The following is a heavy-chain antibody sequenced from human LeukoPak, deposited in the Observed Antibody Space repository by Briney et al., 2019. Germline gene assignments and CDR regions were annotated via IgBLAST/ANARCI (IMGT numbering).Heavy chain of an antibody. Sequence: VKVSCKVSGYTFTDYYMHWVQQAPGKGVEWMGLVDPEDGETIYAEKFQGRVTITADTSTDTAYMELSSLRSEDTAVYYCATDMAHYMDVWGKGTTVTVSS. CDR1: GYTFTDYY. CDR3: ATDMAHYMDV. D-gene: IGHD3-10*01. J-gene: IGHJ6*03. CDR2: VDPEDGET. V-gene: IGHV1-69-2*01.